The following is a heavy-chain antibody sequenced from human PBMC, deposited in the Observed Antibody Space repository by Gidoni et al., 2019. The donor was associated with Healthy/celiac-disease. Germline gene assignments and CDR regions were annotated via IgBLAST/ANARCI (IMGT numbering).Heavy chain of an antibody. J-gene: IGHJ5*02. CDR2: ISSSSSYI. CDR1: GFTFSRYS. Sequence: EVQLVESGGGLVKPGGSLRLSCAASGFTFSRYSLHWVRQAPGKGLEWVSSISSSSSYIYYADSVKGRFTISRDNAKNSLYLQMNSLRAEDTAVYYCARSLGYCSGGSCREYNWFDPWGQGTLVTVSS. D-gene: IGHD2-15*01. CDR3: ARSLGYCSGGSCREYNWFDP. V-gene: IGHV3-21*01.